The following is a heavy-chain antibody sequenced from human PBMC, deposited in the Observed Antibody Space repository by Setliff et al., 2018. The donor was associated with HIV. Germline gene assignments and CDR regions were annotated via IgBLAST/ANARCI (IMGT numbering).Heavy chain of an antibody. Sequence: PSETLSLTCAVYGESLSDYYWSWIRQPPGKGLEWIGEINHNKSSDYNPSLKSRVTMSVDTSKNQFPLKVKSVTAADTAVYYCARQKKSNSWSPNDYWGQGTLVTVSS. J-gene: IGHJ4*02. CDR3: ARQKKSNSWSPNDY. CDR1: GESLSDYY. D-gene: IGHD1-26*01. V-gene: IGHV4-34*01. CDR2: INHNKSS.